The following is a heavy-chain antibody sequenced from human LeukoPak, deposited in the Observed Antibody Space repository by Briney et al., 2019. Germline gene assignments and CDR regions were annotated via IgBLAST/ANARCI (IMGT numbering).Heavy chain of an antibody. CDR2: INSSSSTI. J-gene: IGHJ3*02. D-gene: IGHD4-17*01. CDR1: GFTFSSFS. V-gene: IGHV3-48*04. Sequence: GGSLRLSCVASGFTFSSFSMNWVRQAPGKGLEWVSHINSSSSTIYYADSVKGRFTISRDNAKNSLYLQMNSLRAEDTAVYYCARAYTVKGSFDIWGQGTMVTVSS. CDR3: ARAYTVKGSFDI.